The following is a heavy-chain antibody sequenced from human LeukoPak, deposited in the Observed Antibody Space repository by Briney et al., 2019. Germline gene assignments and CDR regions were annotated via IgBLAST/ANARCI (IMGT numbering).Heavy chain of an antibody. J-gene: IGHJ6*03. CDR3: AREGILTGSYYMDF. D-gene: IGHD3-9*01. V-gene: IGHV3-30*04. Sequence: PGRSLRLSCAASGFTFSNYAMHWVRQAPGKGLEWVGIISYDGSNKYYGDSVKGRFTISRDNSKNTLYLQMNSLRAEDTAIYNCAREGILTGSYYMDFWGKGTTVTASS. CDR1: GFTFSNYA. CDR2: ISYDGSNK.